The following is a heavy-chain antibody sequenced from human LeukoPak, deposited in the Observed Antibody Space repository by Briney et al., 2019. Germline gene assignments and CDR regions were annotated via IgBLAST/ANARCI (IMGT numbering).Heavy chain of an antibody. V-gene: IGHV1-18*04. D-gene: IGHD3-9*01. CDR3: ARGRGGSDWYYCDN. CDR2: INAYKGYP. CDR1: GYTFTNYG. Sequence: PRASVKVSCTASGYTFTNYGITWVRQAPGQGLEWMGWINAYKGYPHYAQKIQDRVTQTTDTSTSTAYMELRSRRSDDTAVYYCARGRGGSDWYYCDNWGEGTLVTVSS. J-gene: IGHJ4*02.